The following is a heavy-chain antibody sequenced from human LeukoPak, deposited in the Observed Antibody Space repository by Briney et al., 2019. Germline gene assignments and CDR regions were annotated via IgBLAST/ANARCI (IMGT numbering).Heavy chain of an antibody. V-gene: IGHV3-23*01. D-gene: IGHD3-10*01. Sequence: GGSLRLSCAASGFAFNTYATSWVRQAPGKGLEWVSAISGSGRTTYYADSVEGRFTISKDNANNMLYLQMSSLRADDTAMYFCAKPYGSGVDSYWGQGTLVTVSS. CDR1: GFAFNTYA. CDR3: AKPYGSGVDSY. J-gene: IGHJ4*02. CDR2: ISGSGRTT.